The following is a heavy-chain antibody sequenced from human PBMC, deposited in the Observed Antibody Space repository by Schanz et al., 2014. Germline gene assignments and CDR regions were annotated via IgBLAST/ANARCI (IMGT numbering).Heavy chain of an antibody. D-gene: IGHD3-3*02. CDR1: GGTFSSFA. CDR2: ISANSGDT. V-gene: IGHV1-2*02. J-gene: IGHJ6*02. Sequence: QVQLVQSGAEVKKPGSSVKVSCKASGGTFSSFAIFWVRQAPGQGLEWMGWISANSGDTHSAQKFQGRVTMTWDRSISTANMELSRLRSDDTAVYYCARENKDYDSILNKFFHYGLDLWGQGTTVTVSS. CDR3: ARENKDYDSILNKFFHYGLDL.